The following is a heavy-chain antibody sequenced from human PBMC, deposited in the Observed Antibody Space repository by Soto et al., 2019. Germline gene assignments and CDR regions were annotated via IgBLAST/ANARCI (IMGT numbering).Heavy chain of an antibody. CDR1: GGSFSGYY. D-gene: IGHD6-25*01. CDR2: INYSGST. Sequence: SETLSLTCGVYGGSFSGYYWSWIRQPPGKGLEWIGEINYSGSTNYNPSLKSRVTISVDTSKNQFSLKLSSVTAADTAVYYCARPHGGSSGWDNWFDPWGQGTLVTVSS. V-gene: IGHV4-34*01. J-gene: IGHJ5*02. CDR3: ARPHGGSSGWDNWFDP.